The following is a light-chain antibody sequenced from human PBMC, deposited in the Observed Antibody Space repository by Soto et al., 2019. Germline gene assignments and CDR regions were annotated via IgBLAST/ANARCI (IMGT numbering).Light chain of an antibody. J-gene: IGLJ1*01. CDR3: SSYSTTNILA. V-gene: IGLV2-14*03. CDR2: DVN. Sequence: QSALTQPASVSGSPGQSVTISCTGASSDVGAYEHVSWYQQHPGRAPKLILYDVNNRPSGVSNHFSGSKSGHTASLVISGLQANVEADYYCSSYSTTNILAFGSGTKLTVL. CDR1: SSDVGAYEH.